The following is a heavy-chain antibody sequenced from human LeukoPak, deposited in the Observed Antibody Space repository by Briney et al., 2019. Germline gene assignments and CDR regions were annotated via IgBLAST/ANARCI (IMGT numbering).Heavy chain of an antibody. CDR3: AKDRGYYDSSGYQED. CDR1: GFTFDDYA. D-gene: IGHD3-22*01. CDR2: ISGDGGST. Sequence: GGSLTLSCAASGFTFDDYAMHWVRQAPRKGLEWVSLISGDGGSTYYAHSGKGRFTISRDNSKNSLYLQMNSLRTEDTALYYCAKDRGYYDSSGYQEDWGQGTLVTVSS. V-gene: IGHV3-43*02. J-gene: IGHJ4*02.